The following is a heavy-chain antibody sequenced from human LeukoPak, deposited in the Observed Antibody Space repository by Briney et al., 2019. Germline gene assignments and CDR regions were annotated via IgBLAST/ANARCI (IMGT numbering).Heavy chain of an antibody. D-gene: IGHD6-13*01. V-gene: IGHV4-34*01. Sequence: PSETLSLTRAVYGGSLSGYYWSWIRQPPGKGLEWIGEINHSGSTNYNPSLKSRVTISVDTSKNQFSLKLSSVTAADTAVYYCARYSSSWYFYAFDIWGQGTMVTVSS. CDR2: INHSGST. CDR1: GGSLSGYY. J-gene: IGHJ3*02. CDR3: ARYSSSWYFYAFDI.